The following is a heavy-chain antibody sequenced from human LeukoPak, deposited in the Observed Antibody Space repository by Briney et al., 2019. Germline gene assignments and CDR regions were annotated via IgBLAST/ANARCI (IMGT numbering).Heavy chain of an antibody. D-gene: IGHD6-13*01. CDR1: GGSFSGYY. CDR2: INHSGST. V-gene: IGHV4-34*01. CDR3: ARGRRSSSWSPFYFDY. Sequence: SETLSLTCAVYGGSFSGYYWSWIRQPPGKGLEWIGGINHSGSTNYNPSLKSRVTISVDTSKNQFSLKLSSVTAADTAVYYCARGRRSSSWSPFYFDYWGQGTLVTVSS. J-gene: IGHJ4*02.